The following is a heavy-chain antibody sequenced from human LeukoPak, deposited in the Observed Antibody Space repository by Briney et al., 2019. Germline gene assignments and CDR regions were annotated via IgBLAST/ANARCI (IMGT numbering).Heavy chain of an antibody. Sequence: GRSLRLSCAVSGFTFSTYAMHWVRQAPGKGLEWVAFISYDGRNKYYADSVKGRFTISRDNSKNTLFLQMNSLRAEDTAVYYCAKGYYEIHDAFDIWAKGQWSPSLQ. V-gene: IGHV3-30*04. CDR1: GFTFSTYA. CDR2: ISYDGRNK. D-gene: IGHD3-9*01. J-gene: IGHJ3*02. CDR3: AKGYYEIHDAFDI.